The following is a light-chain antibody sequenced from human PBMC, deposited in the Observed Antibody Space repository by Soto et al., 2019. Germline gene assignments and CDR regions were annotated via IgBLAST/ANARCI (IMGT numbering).Light chain of an antibody. CDR1: QSVGSN. CDR3: QQYNDWPT. J-gene: IGKJ1*01. CDR2: GAS. V-gene: IGKV3-15*01. Sequence: EIVMTQSPATLSVSPGQRATLSCRASQSVGSNLAWYQQKPGQAPRLLIYGASTRATGIPARFSGSGSGTEFTPTISSLQSEDFAVYCCQQYNDWPTFGQGAKVEIK.